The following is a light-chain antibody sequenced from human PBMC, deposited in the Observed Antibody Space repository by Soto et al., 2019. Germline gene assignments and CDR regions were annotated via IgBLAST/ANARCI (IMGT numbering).Light chain of an antibody. CDR3: SSYVGSNNFV. J-gene: IGLJ1*01. Sequence: QSVLTQPPSASGSPGQSVTISCTGTSSDVGGYNYVSWYQQHPGKAPKLMIYGVSKRPSGVPDRFSGSKSGNTASLTVSGLQAEDEAEYYCSSYVGSNNFVFGTGTKVTVL. V-gene: IGLV2-8*01. CDR1: SSDVGGYNY. CDR2: GVS.